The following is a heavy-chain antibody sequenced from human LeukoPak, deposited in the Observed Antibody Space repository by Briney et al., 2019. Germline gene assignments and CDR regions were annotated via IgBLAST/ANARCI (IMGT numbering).Heavy chain of an antibody. CDR2: IIPILGIA. D-gene: IGHD5-24*01. V-gene: IGHV1-69*04. CDR3: ARDRRDGYNYVIDY. Sequence: SVKVSCKASGGTFSSYAISWVRQAPGQGLEWMGRIIPILGIANYAQKFQGRVTITADKSTSTAYMELSSLRSEDTAVYYCARDRRDGYNYVIDYWGQGTLVTVSS. CDR1: GGTFSSYA. J-gene: IGHJ4*02.